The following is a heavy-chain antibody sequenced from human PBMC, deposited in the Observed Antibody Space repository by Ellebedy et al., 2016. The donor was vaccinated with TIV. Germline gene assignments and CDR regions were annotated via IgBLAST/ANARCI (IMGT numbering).Heavy chain of an antibody. CDR1: GFTFSDYS. CDR2: IEQDGSGG. J-gene: IGHJ5*02. D-gene: IGHD6-25*01. CDR3: ARDRLSKALDP. V-gene: IGHV3-7*01. Sequence: GESLKISCAASGFTFSDYSMSWVRQAPGKGLEWVANIEQDGSGGSYVDSVKGRFTISKDNAKNSLYLQMNSLRAEDTAVYYCARDRLSKALDPWGQGTLVTVSS.